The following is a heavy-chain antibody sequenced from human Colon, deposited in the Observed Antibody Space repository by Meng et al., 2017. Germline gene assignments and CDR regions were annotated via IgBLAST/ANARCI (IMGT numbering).Heavy chain of an antibody. V-gene: IGHV3-74*01. CDR3: VRGIGIKVAGSMDY. CDR2: INTDGSNT. CDR1: GFTFSRYW. Sequence: GGSLRLSCAASGFTFSRYWMHWVRQAPGKGPVWVSRINTDGSNTAYADSVKGRFTISRDNAKDTLYLQMNSLRAEDTAVYYCVRGIGIKVAGSMDYWGQGTLVTVSS. J-gene: IGHJ4*02. D-gene: IGHD6-19*01.